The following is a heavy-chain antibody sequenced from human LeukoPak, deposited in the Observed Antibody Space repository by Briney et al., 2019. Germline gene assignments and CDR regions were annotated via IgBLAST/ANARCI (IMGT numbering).Heavy chain of an antibody. CDR1: GFTFSSYW. CDR2: IKQDGSEK. V-gene: IGHV3-7*01. D-gene: IGHD3-9*01. J-gene: IGHJ4*02. Sequence: GGSLRLSCAASGFTFSSYWMSWVRQAPGKGLEWVANIKQDGSEKYYVDSVKGRFTISRDNAKNSLYPQMNSLRAEDTAVYYCARDEDQRNWFVDYWGQGTLVTVSS. CDR3: ARDEDQRNWFVDY.